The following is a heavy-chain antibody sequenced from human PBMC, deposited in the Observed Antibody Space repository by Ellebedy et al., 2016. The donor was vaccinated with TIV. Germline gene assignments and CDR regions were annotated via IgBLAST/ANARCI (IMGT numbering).Heavy chain of an antibody. CDR3: AKDADRIAVAGRVGGVFDY. J-gene: IGHJ4*02. V-gene: IGHV3-23*01. D-gene: IGHD6-19*01. Sequence: GESLKISCAASGFTFSSYAMSWVRQAPGKGLEWVSAISGSGGSTYYADSVKGRFTISRDNSKNTLYLQMNSLRAEDTAVYYCAKDADRIAVAGRVGGVFDYWGQGTLVTVSS. CDR2: ISGSGGST. CDR1: GFTFSSYA.